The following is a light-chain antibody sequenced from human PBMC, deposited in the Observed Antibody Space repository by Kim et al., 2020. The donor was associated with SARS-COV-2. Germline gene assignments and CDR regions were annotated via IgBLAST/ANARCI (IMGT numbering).Light chain of an antibody. V-gene: IGLV4-60*03. CDR2: VEGSGSH. CDR3: ETWESDTRV. J-gene: IGLJ3*02. Sequence: SVKRTCTLSSGHSNYIIAWHRQQPGKAPGYLMKVEGSGSHNKGSGVPDRFSGSSSGADRYLTISNLQSEDEADYFCETWESDTRVFGGGTQLTVL. CDR1: SGHSNYI.